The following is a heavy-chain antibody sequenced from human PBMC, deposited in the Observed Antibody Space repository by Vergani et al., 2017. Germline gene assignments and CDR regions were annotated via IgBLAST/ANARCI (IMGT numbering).Heavy chain of an antibody. CDR2: ISYDGSNK. D-gene: IGHD4-11*01. CDR1: GFTFSSYA. Sequence: VQLVETGGGLIQPGGSLRLSCAASGFTFSSYAMHWVRQAPGKGLEWVAVISYDGSNKYYADSVKGRFTISRDNTKNTLYLQMNSLRAEDTAVYYCARGRYSNYPYYFDYWGQGTLVTVSS. CDR3: ARGRYSNYPYYFDY. J-gene: IGHJ4*02. V-gene: IGHV3-30-3*01.